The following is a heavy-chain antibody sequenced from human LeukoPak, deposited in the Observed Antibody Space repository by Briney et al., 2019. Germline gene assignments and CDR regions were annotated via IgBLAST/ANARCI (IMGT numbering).Heavy chain of an antibody. CDR1: GFTVSSNY. Sequence: TGGSLRLSCAASGFTVSSNYMSWVRLAPGKGLEWGSVIYSGGSTYYADSVKGRFTISRDNSKNTLYLQMNSLRAEDTAVYYCARDGTRYDSSGYADDWGQGTLVTVSS. CDR3: ARDGTRYDSSGYADD. CDR2: IYSGGST. J-gene: IGHJ4*02. V-gene: IGHV3-66*01. D-gene: IGHD3-22*01.